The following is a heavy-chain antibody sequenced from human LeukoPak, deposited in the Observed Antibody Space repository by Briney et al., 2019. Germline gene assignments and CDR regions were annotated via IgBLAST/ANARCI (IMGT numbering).Heavy chain of an antibody. CDR1: GGSVSNGSYY. CDR2: IYYSGST. CDR3: ARVGSRWSWFDP. Sequence: PSETLSLTRTVSGGSVSNGSYYWSWIRQPPGKGLEWIGYIYYSGSTNYNPSLKSRVTISVDTSKNQFSLKLSSVTDADTAVYYCARVGSRWSWFDPWGQGTLVTASS. J-gene: IGHJ5*02. D-gene: IGHD2-15*01. V-gene: IGHV4-61*01.